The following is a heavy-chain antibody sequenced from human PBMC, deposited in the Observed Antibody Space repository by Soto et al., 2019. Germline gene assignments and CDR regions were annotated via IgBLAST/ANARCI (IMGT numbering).Heavy chain of an antibody. CDR1: GDTFTNND. CDR3: ARMESFGSLNWFDP. J-gene: IGHJ5*02. Sequence: AASVKVSCKASGDTFTNNDVSWVRQATGQGLEWMGWMNPGSGDTGYAQKFQGRVTMTRDISIATAYMELNSLTSEDTAIYYCARMESFGSLNWFDPWGQGTLVTVSS. D-gene: IGHD5-18*01. CDR2: MNPGSGDT. V-gene: IGHV1-8*02.